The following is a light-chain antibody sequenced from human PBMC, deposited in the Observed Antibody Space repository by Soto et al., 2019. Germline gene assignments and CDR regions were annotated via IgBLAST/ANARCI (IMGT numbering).Light chain of an antibody. CDR1: KLGDKY. CDR3: QAWDSITDVV. J-gene: IGLJ2*01. CDR2: QHS. V-gene: IGLV3-1*01. Sequence: SYELTQPPSVSVSPGQTASITCSGDKLGDKYTCWYQQKPGQSPVLVIYQHSQRPSGIPERFSGSNSGNTATLTISGTQAMDEADYYCQAWDSITDVVFGGGTKLNVL.